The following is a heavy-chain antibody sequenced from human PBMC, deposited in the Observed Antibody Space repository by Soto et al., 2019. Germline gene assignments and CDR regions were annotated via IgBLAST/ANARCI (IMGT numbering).Heavy chain of an antibody. V-gene: IGHV3-21*01. D-gene: IGHD4-4*01. J-gene: IGHJ6*02. CDR2: ISSSSSYI. CDR3: ARERLHVAMDV. CDR1: GFTFSSYS. Sequence: PGGSMRLSCAACGFTFSSYSMNWVRQAPGKGLEWVSSISSSSSYIYYADSVKGRFTISRDNAKSSLYLQMNSLRAEDTAVYYCARERLHVAMDVWGQGTTVTVSS.